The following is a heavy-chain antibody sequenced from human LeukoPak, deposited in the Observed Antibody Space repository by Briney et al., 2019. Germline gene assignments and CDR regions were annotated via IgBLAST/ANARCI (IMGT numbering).Heavy chain of an antibody. V-gene: IGHV1-3*01. J-gene: IGHJ5*02. CDR2: INAGNGNT. D-gene: IGHD4-23*01. Sequence: ASVKVSCKASGGTFTSYAMHWVRQAPGQRLEWMGWINAGNGNTKYSQKFQGRVTITRDTSASTAYMELSSLRSEDTAVYYCARMGLRWNWFDPWGQGTLVTVSS. CDR3: ARMGLRWNWFDP. CDR1: GGTFTSYA.